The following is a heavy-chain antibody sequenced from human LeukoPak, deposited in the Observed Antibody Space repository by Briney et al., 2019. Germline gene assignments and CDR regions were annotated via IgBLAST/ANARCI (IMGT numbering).Heavy chain of an antibody. D-gene: IGHD5-24*01. V-gene: IGHV3-49*04. J-gene: IGHJ5*02. Sequence: PGGSLRLSCTASGFTFGDYVMSWVRQAPGKGLEWVGFIRSKAYGGTTKNAASVKGRFTISRDDSRSIAYLQMNSLKTEDTAVYYCARDNSVRDEAWWFNPWGQGTLVTVSS. CDR1: GFTFGDYV. CDR3: ARDNSVRDEAWWFNP. CDR2: IRSKAYGGTT.